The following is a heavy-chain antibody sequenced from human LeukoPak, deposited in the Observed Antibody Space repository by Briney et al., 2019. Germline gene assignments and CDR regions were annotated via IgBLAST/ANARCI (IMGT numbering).Heavy chain of an antibody. CDR1: GFTSNNYA. D-gene: IGHD6-19*01. V-gene: IGHV3-23*01. Sequence: PGGSLRLSCAASGFTSNNYAMTWVRQAPGKGLEWVSGISGSGANTYYADSVKGRFTISRDNSKNTLYLQMNSLRADDTAVYYCAKDKWSSGWYGWFDPWGQGTLVTVSS. CDR2: ISGSGANT. CDR3: AKDKWSSGWYGWFDP. J-gene: IGHJ5*02.